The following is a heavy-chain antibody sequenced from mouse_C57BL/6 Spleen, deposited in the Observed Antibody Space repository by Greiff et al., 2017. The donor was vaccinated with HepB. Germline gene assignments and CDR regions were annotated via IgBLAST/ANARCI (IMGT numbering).Heavy chain of an antibody. V-gene: IGHV1-50*01. J-gene: IGHJ2*01. CDR2: IDPSDSYT. CDR1: GYTFTSYW. CDR3: AKGYFDY. Sequence: QVQLQQPGAELVKPGASVKLSCKASGYTFTSYWMQWVKQRPGQGLEWIGEIDPSDSYTNYNQKFKGKATLPVDTSASTAYMQLSSLTSEDSAVYYCAKGYFDYWGQGTTLTVSS.